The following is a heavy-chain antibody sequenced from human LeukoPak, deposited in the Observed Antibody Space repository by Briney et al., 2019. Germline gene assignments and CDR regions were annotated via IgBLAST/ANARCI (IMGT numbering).Heavy chain of an antibody. J-gene: IGHJ4*02. CDR2: IFHRGNT. CDR3: ARHFGT. V-gene: IGHV4-39*01. CDR1: GDSITNNACY. D-gene: IGHD3/OR15-3a*01. Sequence: SETLSLTCTVSGDSITNNACYWGWIRQTPGGELGWIGSIFHRGNTFYDPSPKSRVTISVDTSKNQFSLKLRSVTAADTAVYYCARHFGTWGQGTLVTVSS.